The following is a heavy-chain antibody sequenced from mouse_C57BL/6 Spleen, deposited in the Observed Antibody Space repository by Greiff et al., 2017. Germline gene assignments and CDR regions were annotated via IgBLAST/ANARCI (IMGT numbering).Heavy chain of an antibody. CDR2: INPNNGGT. CDR3: ARYYGDWYFDV. J-gene: IGHJ1*03. D-gene: IGHD1-1*01. V-gene: IGHV1-18*01. Sequence: VQLKESGPELVKPGASVKIPCKASGYTFTDYNMDWVKQSHGKSLEWIGDINPNNGGTIYNQKFKGKATLTVDKSSSTAYMELRSLTSEDTAVYYCARYYGDWYFDVWGTGTTVTVSS. CDR1: GYTFTDYN.